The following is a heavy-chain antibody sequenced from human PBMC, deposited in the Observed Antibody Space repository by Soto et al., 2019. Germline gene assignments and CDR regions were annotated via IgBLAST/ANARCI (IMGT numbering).Heavy chain of an antibody. J-gene: IGHJ3*01. CDR3: VTGRIVALTASPRGQAFVF. V-gene: IGHV1-69-2*01. CDR2: VDPEDGET. Sequence: EVQLVQSGAEVKKPGAPVKISCKFSGSIFTDFYVHWLQQAPGKGLEWMGYVDPEDGETRYAEKFQGRVTITADTSTDTTFMELSSLISEDTAMYYCVTGRIVALTASPRGQAFVFWGQGTMVTVSS. D-gene: IGHD2-21*02. CDR1: GSIFTDFY.